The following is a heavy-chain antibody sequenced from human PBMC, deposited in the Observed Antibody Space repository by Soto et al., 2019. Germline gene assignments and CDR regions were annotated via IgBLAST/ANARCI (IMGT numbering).Heavy chain of an antibody. CDR2: IYYSGST. CDR1: GGSISSSSYY. CDR3: ARQPTERGHGRTVTTTYLWFDP. Sequence: PSETLSLTCTVSGGSISSSSYYWGWIRQPPGKGLEWIGSIYYSGSTYYNPSLKSRVTISVDTSKNQFSLKLSSVTAADTAVYYCARQPTERGHGRTVTTTYLWFDPWGQGTLVTVSS. D-gene: IGHD4-4*01. J-gene: IGHJ5*02. V-gene: IGHV4-39*01.